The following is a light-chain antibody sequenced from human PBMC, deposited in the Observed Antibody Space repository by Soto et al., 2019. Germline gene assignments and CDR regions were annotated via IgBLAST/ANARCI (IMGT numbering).Light chain of an antibody. CDR3: SSYTTSNTRQIV. CDR2: DVS. J-gene: IGLJ1*01. CDR1: SSDVCGYNY. V-gene: IGLV2-14*01. Sequence: QPVLTQPASVSGSPGQSITISCTGTSSDVCGYNYVSWYQQHPGKAPKFMIYDVSNRPSGVSNRFSGSKSGNTASLTISGLQAEDKADYYCSSYTTSNTRQIVFGTGTKVTVL.